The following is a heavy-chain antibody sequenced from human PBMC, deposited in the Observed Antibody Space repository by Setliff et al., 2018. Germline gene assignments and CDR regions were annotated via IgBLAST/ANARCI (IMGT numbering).Heavy chain of an antibody. V-gene: IGHV1-2*04. Sequence: GASVKVSCKASGYTFTGYYMHWVRQAPGQGLEWMGWINPNSGGTNYAQKFQGWVTMTRDTSISTAYMELSRLRSDDTAVYYCARRVRIAVLHLYYFEYWGQGTLVTVSS. J-gene: IGHJ4*02. D-gene: IGHD6-19*01. CDR3: ARRVRIAVLHLYYFEY. CDR2: INPNSGGT. CDR1: GYTFTGYY.